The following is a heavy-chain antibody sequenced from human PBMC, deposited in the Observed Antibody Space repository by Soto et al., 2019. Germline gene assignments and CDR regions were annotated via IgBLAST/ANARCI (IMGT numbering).Heavy chain of an antibody. CDR1: GFIFSSYS. CDR3: AKDRPNGGPPDDAFVI. J-gene: IGHJ3*02. V-gene: IGHV3-23*01. Sequence: EVQLLESGGGLVQPGGSLRLSCAASGFIFSSYSMTWVRLAPGKGLEWVSTYSYRGGATYYADSVRGRFTISRDNSRNMVYLQLNSLRVEDTAIYYCAKDRPNGGPPDDAFVIWGQGTMVTVSS. CDR2: YSYRGGAT. D-gene: IGHD4-17*01.